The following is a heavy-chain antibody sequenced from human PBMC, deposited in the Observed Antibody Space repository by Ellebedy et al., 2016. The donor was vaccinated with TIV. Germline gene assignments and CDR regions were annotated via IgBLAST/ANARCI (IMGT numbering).Heavy chain of an antibody. Sequence: GESLKISXAAPGFTFKSYTMNWVRQAPGKGLEWVSSISPGSTYIYYADSVKGRFTISRDNAKNSVYLQMNSLRAEDTAVYYCARDASGSYYAEFVWFDPWGQGTLVTVSS. J-gene: IGHJ5*02. CDR2: ISPGSTYI. CDR3: ARDASGSYYAEFVWFDP. CDR1: GFTFKSYT. D-gene: IGHD3-10*01. V-gene: IGHV3-21*01.